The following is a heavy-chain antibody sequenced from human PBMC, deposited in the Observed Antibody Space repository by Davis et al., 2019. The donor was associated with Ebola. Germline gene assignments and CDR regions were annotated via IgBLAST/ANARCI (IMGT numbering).Heavy chain of an antibody. D-gene: IGHD5-18*01. CDR1: NGSFTNYY. CDR2: IFYSGST. J-gene: IGHJ4*02. V-gene: IGHV4-59*01. CDR3: ARGQLWPLDFDY. Sequence: PSETLSLTCFVSNGSFTNYYWSWIRQAPGKGLEWIGYIFYSGSTTYNPSLKGRVTISVDTSKSRFSLNLSSVTAADTAVYFCARGQLWPLDFDYWGQGTLVTVSS.